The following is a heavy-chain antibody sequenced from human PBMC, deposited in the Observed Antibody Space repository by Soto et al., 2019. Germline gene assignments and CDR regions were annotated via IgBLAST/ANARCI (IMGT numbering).Heavy chain of an antibody. J-gene: IGHJ4*02. CDR2: IKDSGDST. Sequence: AASGFSFSNYAMHWVRQAPGKGLEWVSTIKDSGDSTYYLDSVRGRFTISRDYSRNTLYLQMTSLRAEDTALYHCVKGGASYTSCWYANWGQGILVTVSS. D-gene: IGHD6-13*01. CDR3: VKGGASYTSCWYAN. CDR1: GFSFSNYA. V-gene: IGHV3-23*01.